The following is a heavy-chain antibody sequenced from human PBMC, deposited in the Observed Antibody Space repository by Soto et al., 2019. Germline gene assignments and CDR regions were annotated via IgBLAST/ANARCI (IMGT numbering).Heavy chain of an antibody. CDR1: GFTFSAYG. D-gene: IGHD2-21*02. CDR3: ATAEYTPRDY. J-gene: IGHJ4*01. V-gene: IGHV3-30*03. CDR2: ISYDGREK. Sequence: GGSLRLSCAVSGFTFSAYGLHWVRQAPGKGLEWVAVISYDGREKYYADSVKGRFTISRDSSKSTLYLQLSSLRAEDTAVYYCATAEYTPRDYWGQGTLVTVSS.